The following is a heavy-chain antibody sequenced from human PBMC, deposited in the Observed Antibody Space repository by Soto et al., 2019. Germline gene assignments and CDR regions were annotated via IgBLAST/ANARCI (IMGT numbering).Heavy chain of an antibody. Sequence: EVQLLESGGGLVQPGGSLRLSCEASGFIFSSYAMTWVRQAAGKGLEWVSSISGPGGSTYYADSVQGRFTISRDNSKNTLFLQMHSLRADDTALYFCVRDERIAVAGTDTWGQGILVTVTS. CDR3: VRDERIAVAGTDT. D-gene: IGHD6-19*01. CDR2: ISGPGGST. CDR1: GFIFSSYA. V-gene: IGHV3-23*01. J-gene: IGHJ5*02.